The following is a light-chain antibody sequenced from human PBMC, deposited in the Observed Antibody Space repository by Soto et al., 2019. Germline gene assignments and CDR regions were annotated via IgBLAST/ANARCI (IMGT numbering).Light chain of an antibody. CDR3: KQYVRSPWT. CDR1: QSVTSSY. CDR2: GAS. J-gene: IGKJ1*01. Sequence: EIVLTQSPGTLSLSPGERATLSCRASQSVTSSYLAWYQQKPGQAPRLVMYGASIRTSGIPDRFSGSGSGTDFTLTISRLEPEDFAVYYCKQYVRSPWTFGQGTKV. V-gene: IGKV3-20*01.